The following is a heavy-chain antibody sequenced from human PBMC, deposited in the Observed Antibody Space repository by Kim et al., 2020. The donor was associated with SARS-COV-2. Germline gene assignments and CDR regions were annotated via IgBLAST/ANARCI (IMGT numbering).Heavy chain of an antibody. CDR2: ISWNSGTM. Sequence: GGSLRLSCATSGFTFGDYAMHWVRQVPGKGLEWVSDISWNSGTMDYADSVKGRFTTSRDNAKNSLFLQMNSLRPEDTALYYCAKDGPYSGSYFAFDMWGQGMMVTVSS. V-gene: IGHV3-9*01. J-gene: IGHJ3*02. CDR1: GFTFGDYA. CDR3: AKDGPYSGSYFAFDM. D-gene: IGHD1-26*01.